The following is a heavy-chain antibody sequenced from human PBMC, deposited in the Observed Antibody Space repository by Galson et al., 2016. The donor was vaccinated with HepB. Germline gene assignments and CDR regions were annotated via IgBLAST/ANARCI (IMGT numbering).Heavy chain of an antibody. D-gene: IGHD2-15*01. CDR2: ISYDGSNK. V-gene: IGHV3-30*03. J-gene: IGHJ4*02. CDR3: ARDQAPLPGDY. Sequence: SLRLSCATSGFTFSSYGMHWVRQAPGKGLEWVAVISYDGSNKYYADSVKGRFTISRDNSKKTLYLQMNSLRAEDTAVYYCARDQAPLPGDYLGQGTLVTVSS. CDR1: GFTFSSYG.